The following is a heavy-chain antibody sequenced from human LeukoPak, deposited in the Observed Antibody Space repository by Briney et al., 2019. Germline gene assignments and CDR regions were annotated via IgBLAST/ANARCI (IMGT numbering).Heavy chain of an antibody. CDR2: ISAYNGNT. CDR3: ARDLRHYFGMDV. V-gene: IGHV1-18*01. Sequence: GASVKVSCKASGYTFTSYGISWVRQAPGQGLEWMGWISAYNGNTNYAQKLQGRVTMTTDTSTSTDSMEMWSLRSDDTAVYYCARDLRHYFGMDVWGQGTTVTVSS. J-gene: IGHJ6*02. CDR1: GYTFTSYG. D-gene: IGHD5/OR15-5a*01.